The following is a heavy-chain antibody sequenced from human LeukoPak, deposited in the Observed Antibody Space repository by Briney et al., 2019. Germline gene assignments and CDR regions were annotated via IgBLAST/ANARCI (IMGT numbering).Heavy chain of an antibody. CDR3: ARRAWYYDSSGNAFDI. CDR1: GFTFSSYA. D-gene: IGHD3-22*01. CDR2: IRGSGDTT. Sequence: PGGSLRLSCAASGFTFSSYAMNWVRQAPGKGLEWVSGIRGSGDTTYYADSVKGRRFTTSRDNSKNTLYLQMNSVRAEDTAVYYCARRAWYYDSSGNAFDIWGQGTMVTVSS. V-gene: IGHV3-23*01. J-gene: IGHJ3*02.